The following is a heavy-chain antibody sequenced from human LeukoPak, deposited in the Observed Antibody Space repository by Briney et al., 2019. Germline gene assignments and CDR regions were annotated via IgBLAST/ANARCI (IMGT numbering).Heavy chain of an antibody. D-gene: IGHD3-3*01. CDR2: IYHSGST. J-gene: IGHJ3*02. Sequence: SQTLSLTCAVSGGSISSGGYSWSWIRQPPGKGLEWIGYIYHSGSTYYNPSLKSRVTISVDRSKNQFSLKLSSVTAADTAVYYCARAIFGVVRAFDIWGQGTMVTVSS. CDR3: ARAIFGVVRAFDI. CDR1: GGSISSGGYS. V-gene: IGHV4-30-2*02.